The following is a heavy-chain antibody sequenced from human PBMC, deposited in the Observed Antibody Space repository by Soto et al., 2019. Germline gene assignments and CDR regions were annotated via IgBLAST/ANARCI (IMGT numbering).Heavy chain of an antibody. J-gene: IGHJ4*02. CDR2: IDYSGST. V-gene: IGHV4-30-4*01. Sequence: QVQLQESGPGLVEPSQTLSLTCTVSGGSMSSGDYYWTWIRQSPGKGLEWIGYIDYSGSTYYDPSLKSRLTISVGTSNNQFSLKLTSVTAVDTAVYYCARGYCLSTSCYFTYWGQGTLVTVSS. CDR1: GGSMSSGDYY. CDR3: ARGYCLSTSCYFTY. D-gene: IGHD2-2*01.